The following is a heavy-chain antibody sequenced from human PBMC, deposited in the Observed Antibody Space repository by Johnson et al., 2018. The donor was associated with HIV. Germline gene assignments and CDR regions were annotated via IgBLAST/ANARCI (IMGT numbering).Heavy chain of an antibody. V-gene: IGHV3-30-3*01. J-gene: IGHJ3*02. D-gene: IGHD5-18*01. CDR3: AKEDGYSYGSDAFDI. CDR1: GFTFSSYA. Sequence: QVQLVESGGGVVQPGRSLRLSCAASGFTFSSYAMHWVRQAPGKGLEWVAVISYDGSNKYYADSVKGRFTISSDNSKNTLYLQMNSLRAEDTAVYYCAKEDGYSYGSDAFDIWGQGTMVTVSS. CDR2: ISYDGSNK.